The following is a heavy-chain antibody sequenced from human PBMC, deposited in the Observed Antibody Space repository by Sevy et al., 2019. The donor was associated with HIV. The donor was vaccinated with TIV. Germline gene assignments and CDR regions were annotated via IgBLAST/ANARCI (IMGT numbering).Heavy chain of an antibody. CDR1: GFTFSTYN. Sequence: GGSLRLSCAASGFTFSTYNMNWVRQAPGKGLEWISYISSSSNTIDYADSVKGRFTISSDNAKNSVYLKMNSLRGEATAVYYCTKGNGSSDYWGQGTLVTVSS. V-gene: IGHV3-48*01. CDR2: ISSSSNTI. J-gene: IGHJ4*02. CDR3: TKGNGSSDY. D-gene: IGHD6-6*01.